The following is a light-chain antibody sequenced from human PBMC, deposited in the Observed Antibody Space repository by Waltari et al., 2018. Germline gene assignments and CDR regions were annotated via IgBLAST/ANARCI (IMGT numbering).Light chain of an antibody. CDR1: QTIERNY. CDR3: QQCSTSPLT. J-gene: IGKJ4*01. Sequence: EIVLTQSPGTLSLSPGERATLSCRASQTIERNYLAWYQQKPGQAPRLLIYDASSRATGIPDRFSGSWSGTDFTLTISRLEPEDFAVYYCQQCSTSPLTFGGGTKVEIK. CDR2: DAS. V-gene: IGKV3-20*01.